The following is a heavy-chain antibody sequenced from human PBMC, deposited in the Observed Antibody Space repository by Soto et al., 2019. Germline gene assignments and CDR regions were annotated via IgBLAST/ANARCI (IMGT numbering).Heavy chain of an antibody. D-gene: IGHD7-27*01. J-gene: IGHJ4*02. CDR1: GFTFSSSW. CDR2: INGDGSIT. Sequence: PGGSLRLSCAASGFTFSSSWMHWVRQVPGKGLVGVSRINGDGSITTYADSVKGRFTISRDNAKNTLYLQMNSLRADDTAVYYCARDLTGSVFDSWGQGTLVTVSS. CDR3: ARDLTGSVFDS. V-gene: IGHV3-74*01.